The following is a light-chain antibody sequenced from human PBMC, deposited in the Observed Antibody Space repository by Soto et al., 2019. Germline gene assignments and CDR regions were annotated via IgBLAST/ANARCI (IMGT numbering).Light chain of an antibody. CDR3: QQYYSTPPT. CDR2: WAS. CDR1: QSVLYSSNNKNY. J-gene: IGKJ1*01. Sequence: DIVMTQSPDSLAVSLGERATINCKCSQSVLYSSNNKNYLAWYQQKAGQPPKLLIYWASSRESGVPDRFTGSGSGTDFTLTISSLHAEDVAVYYCQQYYSTPPTFGQGTKVEIK. V-gene: IGKV4-1*01.